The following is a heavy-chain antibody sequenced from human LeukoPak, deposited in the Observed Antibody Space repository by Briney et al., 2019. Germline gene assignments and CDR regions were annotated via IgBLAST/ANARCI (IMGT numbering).Heavy chain of an antibody. CDR3: AKEGLLSSNFDY. CDR1: GFTFSSYV. CDR2: LPYDGSNK. V-gene: IGHV3-30-3*01. D-gene: IGHD2-21*01. J-gene: IGHJ4*02. Sequence: GGSLRLSCAASGFTFSSYVMHWVRQAPGKGLEWVAVLPYDGSNKYYADSVMGRFSISRDNSKNTLYLQMNSLRAEDTAVYYCAKEGLLSSNFDYWGQGTLVTVSS.